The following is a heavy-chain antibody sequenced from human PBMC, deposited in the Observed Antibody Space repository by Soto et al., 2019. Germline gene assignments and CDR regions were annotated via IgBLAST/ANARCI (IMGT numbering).Heavy chain of an antibody. CDR1: GYTFTGYY. J-gene: IGHJ6*02. D-gene: IGHD2-15*01. V-gene: IGHV1-2*02. CDR2: INPNSGGT. Sequence: QVQLVQSGAEVKKPGASVKVSCKASGYTFTGYYMHWVRQAPGQGLEWMGWINPNSGGTNYAQKFQGRVTMTRDTSISTAYMELSRLRSDDTAVYYCARDRSRLGYCSGGSCYLYYYYGMDVWGQGTTVTVSS. CDR3: ARDRSRLGYCSGGSCYLYYYYGMDV.